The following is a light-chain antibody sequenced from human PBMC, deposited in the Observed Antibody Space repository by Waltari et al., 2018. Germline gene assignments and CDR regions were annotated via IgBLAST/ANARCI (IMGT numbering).Light chain of an antibody. CDR2: KAS. CDR3: QQYNTYWT. Sequence: DIQMTQSPSTLSAFIGDRVTISCRASESISSWLAWYQQKPGKAPKLLISKASSLESGVPSRFSGSGSGTEFTLTITSLQPDDFATYYCQQYNTYWTFGPGTKVEFK. V-gene: IGKV1-5*03. J-gene: IGKJ1*01. CDR1: ESISSW.